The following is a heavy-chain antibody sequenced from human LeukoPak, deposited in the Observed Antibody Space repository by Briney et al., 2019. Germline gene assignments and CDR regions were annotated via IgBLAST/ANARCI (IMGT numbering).Heavy chain of an antibody. Sequence: ASVKVSCKASGYTFTGYYMHWVRQAPGQGLEWMGIINPSGGSTSYAQKFQGRVTMTRDTSTSTVYMELSSLRSEDTAVYYCATEVRQQLVRFPSDYWGQGTLVTVSS. J-gene: IGHJ4*02. CDR2: INPSGGST. V-gene: IGHV1-46*01. CDR3: ATEVRQQLVRFPSDY. D-gene: IGHD6-13*01. CDR1: GYTFTGYY.